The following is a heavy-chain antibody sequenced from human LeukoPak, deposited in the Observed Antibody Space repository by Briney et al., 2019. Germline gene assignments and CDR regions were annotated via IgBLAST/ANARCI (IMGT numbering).Heavy chain of an antibody. D-gene: IGHD7-27*01. CDR1: GLTFSDYS. CDR3: ARDRSSQGIWGFDY. J-gene: IGHJ4*02. Sequence: GGSLRLSCAASGLTFSDYSMTWVRQAPGKGLFWVSGISAGGGSTYYADSVKGRFTISRDNSKNTLYLQMNSLSAVDTAVYYCARDRSSQGIWGFDYWGQGTLVTVSS. V-gene: IGHV3-23*01. CDR2: ISAGGGST.